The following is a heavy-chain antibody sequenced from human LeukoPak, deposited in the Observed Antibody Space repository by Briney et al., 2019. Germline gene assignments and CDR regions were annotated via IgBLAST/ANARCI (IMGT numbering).Heavy chain of an antibody. Sequence: SETLSLTCDVSGGPIRGDYWSWIRQPAGRGLEWIGRVHTSGSTNYSPSFKSRVTISLDTSKNQFSLKLSSVTAADTAVYYCARTRGPRYCSSTSCPVDWYFDLWGRGTLVTVSS. D-gene: IGHD2-2*01. CDR2: VHTSGST. J-gene: IGHJ2*01. CDR1: GGPIRGDY. CDR3: ARTRGPRYCSSTSCPVDWYFDL. V-gene: IGHV4-4*07.